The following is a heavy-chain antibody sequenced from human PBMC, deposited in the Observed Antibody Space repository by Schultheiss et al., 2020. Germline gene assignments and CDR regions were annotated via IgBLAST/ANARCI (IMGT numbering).Heavy chain of an antibody. CDR2: TLYDGEKK. D-gene: IGHD2-15*01. CDR3: AKDLHCSGVGCSSGSQYFGLDV. CDR1: GFTFSDYA. V-gene: IGHV3-30*18. J-gene: IGHJ6*02. Sequence: GGSLRLSCVVSGFTFSDYAVHWVRQSPGKGLEWVAVTLYDGEKKYNADLVKGRFTVSRDNSNNTLFLQMTTLRPDDTAVYYCAKDLHCSGVGCSSGSQYFGLDVWGRGTMVTVSS.